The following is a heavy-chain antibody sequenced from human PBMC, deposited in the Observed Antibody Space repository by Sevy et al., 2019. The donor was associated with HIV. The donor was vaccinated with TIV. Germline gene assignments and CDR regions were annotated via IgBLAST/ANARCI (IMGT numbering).Heavy chain of an antibody. CDR1: GFTFSSYW. D-gene: IGHD3-10*01. J-gene: IGHJ5*02. Sequence: GGSLRLSCAASGFTFSSYWMHWVRQAPGKGLVWVSRINSDGSSTSYADSVKGRFTISGDNAKNTLYLQMNSLRAEDTAVYYCARGGRLNNWFDPWGQGTLVTVSS. V-gene: IGHV3-74*01. CDR2: INSDGSST. CDR3: ARGGRLNNWFDP.